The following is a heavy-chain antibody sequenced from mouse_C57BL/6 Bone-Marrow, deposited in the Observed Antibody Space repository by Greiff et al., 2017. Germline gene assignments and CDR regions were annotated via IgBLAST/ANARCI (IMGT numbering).Heavy chain of an antibody. CDR2: INPSSGGT. J-gene: IGHJ3*01. D-gene: IGHD1-1*02. Sequence: VQLQQSGAELARPGASVKMSCKASGYTFTSYTMHWVKQRPGQGLEWIGYINPSSGGTKYNQKFKGKATLTVDKSSSTAYMQLSSLTSEDAAVYYCAGSLWGFAYWGQGTLVTVSA. V-gene: IGHV1-4*01. CDR3: AGSLWGFAY. CDR1: GYTFTSYT.